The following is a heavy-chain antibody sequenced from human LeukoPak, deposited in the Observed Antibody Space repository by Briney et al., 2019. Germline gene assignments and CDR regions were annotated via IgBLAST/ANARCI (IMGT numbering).Heavy chain of an antibody. J-gene: IGHJ4*02. CDR2: IQPNTGVT. D-gene: IGHD6-19*01. V-gene: IGHV1-2*02. CDR1: GYTFTDYY. Sequence: ASVKVSCKAFGYTFTDYYIHWLRQAPGQGPESMGEIQPNTGVTLYAQRFQGRVTVTRDTSITTAYMELSSLTSDDTAIYYCAKDSKSGWLSPDYWGQGTQVTVSS. CDR3: AKDSKSGWLSPDY.